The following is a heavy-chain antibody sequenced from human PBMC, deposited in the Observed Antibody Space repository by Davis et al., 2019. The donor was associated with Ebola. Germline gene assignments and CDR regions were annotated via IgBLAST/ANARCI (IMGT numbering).Heavy chain of an antibody. CDR3: AKSRRWEYYYGMDV. V-gene: IGHV3-20*04. CDR2: INWNDGST. CDR1: GFTFDDYG. D-gene: IGHD1-26*01. Sequence: GESLKISCAASGFTFDDYGMSWVRQAPGKGLGWVSGINWNDGSTGYADSVKGRFTISRDNSKNSLYLQMNSLRTEDTALYYCAKSRRWEYYYGMDVWGQGTTVTVSS. J-gene: IGHJ6*02.